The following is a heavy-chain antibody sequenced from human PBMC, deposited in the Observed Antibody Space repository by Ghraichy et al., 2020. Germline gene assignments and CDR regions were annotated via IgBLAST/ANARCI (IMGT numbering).Heavy chain of an antibody. D-gene: IGHD4-17*01. V-gene: IGHV4-39*02. CDR2: IYYSGST. CDR3: ARDEYGDYVLDY. CDR1: GGSISSSSYY. Sequence: SETLSLTCTVSGGSISSSSYYWVWIRQPPGKGLEWIGSIYYSGSTYYNPSLKSRVTISVDTSKNQFSLKLSSVTAADTAVYYCARDEYGDYVLDYWGQGTLVTVSS. J-gene: IGHJ4*02.